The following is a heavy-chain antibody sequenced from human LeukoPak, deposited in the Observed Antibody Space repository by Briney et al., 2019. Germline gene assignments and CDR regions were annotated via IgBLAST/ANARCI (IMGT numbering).Heavy chain of an antibody. Sequence: GGSLRLSCAASGFTFSSYSMNWDRQAPGKGLEWVSSISSSSSYIYYADSVKGRFTISRDNAKNSLYLQMNSLRAEDTAVYYCARGETYYYDSSGLPVDYWGQGTLVTVSS. CDR3: ARGETYYYDSSGLPVDY. D-gene: IGHD3-22*01. CDR2: ISSSSSYI. V-gene: IGHV3-21*01. CDR1: GFTFSSYS. J-gene: IGHJ4*02.